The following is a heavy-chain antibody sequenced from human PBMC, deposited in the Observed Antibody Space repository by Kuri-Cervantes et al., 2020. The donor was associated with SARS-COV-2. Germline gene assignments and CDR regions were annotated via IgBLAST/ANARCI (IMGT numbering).Heavy chain of an antibody. V-gene: IGHV3-30-3*01. CDR1: GFTFSSYA. D-gene: IGHD6-13*01. Sequence: GESLKISCAASGFTFSSYAMHWVRQAPGKGLEWVAVISYDGSNKYYADSVKGRFTISRDNSKNTLYLQMNSLRAEDTAVYYCARSAPPGIAAAGVDWYFDYWSQGTLVTVSS. CDR2: ISYDGSNK. J-gene: IGHJ4*02. CDR3: ARSAPPGIAAAGVDWYFDY.